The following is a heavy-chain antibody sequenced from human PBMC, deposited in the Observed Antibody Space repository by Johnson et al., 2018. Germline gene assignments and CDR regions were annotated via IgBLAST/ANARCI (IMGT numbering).Heavy chain of an antibody. Sequence: QVQLQESGGGVVQPGRSLRLSCAASGFTFSNYGMHWVRQAPGKGLEWVTVISYDGSNKQYADSVKGRFTISRDNSKNTLYLQMNSLRVEDTAVYYCAKDNGPTMIWCFQHWGQGTLVTVSS. J-gene: IGHJ1*01. V-gene: IGHV3-30*18. D-gene: IGHD3-22*01. CDR1: GFTFSNYG. CDR3: AKDNGPTMIWCFQH. CDR2: ISYDGSNK.